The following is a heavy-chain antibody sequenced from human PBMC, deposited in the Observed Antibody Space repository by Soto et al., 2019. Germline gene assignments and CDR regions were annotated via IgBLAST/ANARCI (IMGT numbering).Heavy chain of an antibody. CDR2: IDVGSGNA. CDR1: GFTFSSSA. V-gene: IGHV1-58*01. Sequence: SVKVSCKTSGFTFSSSAVHWVRQARGHRLQWIGWIDVGSGNANYAQMLQERVTTSRDNAKNSLYLQMNSLRPEDTALYYCVRSKGGYSYGTPFDYWGQGTLVTVSS. D-gene: IGHD5-18*01. J-gene: IGHJ4*02. CDR3: VRSKGGYSYGTPFDY.